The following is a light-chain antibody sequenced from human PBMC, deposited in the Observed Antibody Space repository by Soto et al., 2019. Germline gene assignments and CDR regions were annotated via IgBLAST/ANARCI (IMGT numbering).Light chain of an antibody. V-gene: IGLV2-8*01. CDR1: SSDVGGYNY. CDR2: EVN. CDR3: SSYAGSSNV. J-gene: IGLJ1*01. Sequence: QSVLTQPPSASGSPGQSVAISCTGTSSDVGGYNYVSWYQQHPGKAPKLMIYEVNKRPSGVPGRFSGSKSGNTASLTVSGLQADDEADYYCSSYAGSSNVFGTGTKVTVL.